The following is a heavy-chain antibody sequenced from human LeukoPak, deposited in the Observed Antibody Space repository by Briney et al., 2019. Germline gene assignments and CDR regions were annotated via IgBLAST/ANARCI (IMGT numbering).Heavy chain of an antibody. CDR3: ARGPSSPLTH. CDR2: ISSSGSTI. V-gene: IGHV3-48*03. J-gene: IGHJ4*02. CDR1: GFTFSSYE. D-gene: IGHD6-6*01. Sequence: GGSLRLSCAASGFTFSSYEMNWVRQAPGKGLEWVSYISSSGSTIYYADSVKGRFTISRDNAKNSLYLQMDSLRAEDTAVYYCARGPSSPLTHWGQGTLATVSS.